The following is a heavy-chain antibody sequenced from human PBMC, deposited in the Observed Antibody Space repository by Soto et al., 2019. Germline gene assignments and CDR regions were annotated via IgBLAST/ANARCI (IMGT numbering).Heavy chain of an antibody. D-gene: IGHD2-2*01. CDR3: ARHSRRPGIVVVPAADYYYYGMDV. Sequence: GESLKISCKGSGYSFTSYWIGWVRQMPGKGLEWMGIIYPGDSDTRYSPSFQGQVTISADKSISTAYLQWSSLKASDTAMYYCARHSRRPGIVVVPAADYYYYGMDVWGQGTTVTVSS. J-gene: IGHJ6*02. V-gene: IGHV5-51*01. CDR2: IYPGDSDT. CDR1: GYSFTSYW.